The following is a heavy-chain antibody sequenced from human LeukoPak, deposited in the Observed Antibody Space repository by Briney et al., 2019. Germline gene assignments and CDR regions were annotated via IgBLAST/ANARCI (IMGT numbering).Heavy chain of an antibody. V-gene: IGHV3-30*04. CDR2: ISYDGSNK. Sequence: GGSLRLSCAASGITFSSYTMHWVRQAPGKGLEWVAVISYDGSNKFYADSVKGRFTISRDNSKNTLYLQMNSLRAEDTAIYYCATYRQVLLPFESWGQGTLVTVSS. CDR1: GITFSSYT. CDR3: ATYRQVLLPFES. J-gene: IGHJ4*02. D-gene: IGHD2-8*02.